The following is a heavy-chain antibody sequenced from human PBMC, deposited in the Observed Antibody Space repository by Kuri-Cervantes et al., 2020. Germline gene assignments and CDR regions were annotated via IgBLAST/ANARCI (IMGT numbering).Heavy chain of an antibody. CDR2: IIPIFGTA. D-gene: IGHD3-3*01. Sequence: SVKVSCKASGGTFSSYAISWVRQAPGQGLEWMGGIIPIFGTANYAQKFQGRVTITADESTSTACMELSSLRSEDTAVYYCARARGRFLEWFHSPFDYWGQGTLVTVSS. CDR3: ARARGRFLEWFHSPFDY. CDR1: GGTFSSYA. V-gene: IGHV1-69*13. J-gene: IGHJ4*02.